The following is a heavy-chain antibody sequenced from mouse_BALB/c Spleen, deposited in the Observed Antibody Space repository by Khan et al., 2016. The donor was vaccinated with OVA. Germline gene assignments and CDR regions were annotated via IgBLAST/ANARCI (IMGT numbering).Heavy chain of an antibody. CDR2: IYPFNDDT. D-gene: IGHD2-14*01. CDR1: GYTFTAYV. V-gene: IGHV1S136*01. CDR3: TKNDRSDVYFDY. Sequence: VRLQQSGPELVKPGASVKMSCKASGYTFTAYVMHWVQQKPGQGLEWVGYIYPFNDDTKYNEKFKGKATLTSDKSCSTAHLELSSLTSEDSAVCICTKNDRSDVYFDYWGQGTTLTAAS. J-gene: IGHJ2*01.